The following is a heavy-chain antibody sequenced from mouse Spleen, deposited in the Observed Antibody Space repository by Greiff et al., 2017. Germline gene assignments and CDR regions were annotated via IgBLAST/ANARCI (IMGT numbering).Heavy chain of an antibody. Sequence: QVQLKQSGPGLVAPSQSLSITCTVSGFSLTGYGVNWVRQPPGKGLEWLGMIWGDGSTDYNSALKSRLSISKDNSKSQVFLKMNSLQTDDTARYYCARDYGNYLYAMDYWGQGTSVTVSS. D-gene: IGHD2-1*01. CDR3: ARDYGNYLYAMDY. CDR2: IWGDGST. CDR1: GFSLTGYG. V-gene: IGHV2-6-7*01. J-gene: IGHJ4*01.